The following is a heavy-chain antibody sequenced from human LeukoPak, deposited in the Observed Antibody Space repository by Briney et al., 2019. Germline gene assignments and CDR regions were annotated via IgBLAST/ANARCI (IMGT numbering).Heavy chain of an antibody. CDR1: GFIFGDYV. V-gene: IGHV3-43*02. CDR2: INGDGGKT. D-gene: IGHD6-19*01. J-gene: IGHJ4*02. CDR3: AKDLQYTSGSYWGRFGQ. Sequence: PGGCLRLSCAASGFIFGDYVMHWVRQTPGKGLEWVSLINGDGGKTFYADSVKGRFTISRDNTKNSLYLQMSSLRSEDTALYFCAKDLQYTSGSYWGRFGQWGQGTQVTVSS.